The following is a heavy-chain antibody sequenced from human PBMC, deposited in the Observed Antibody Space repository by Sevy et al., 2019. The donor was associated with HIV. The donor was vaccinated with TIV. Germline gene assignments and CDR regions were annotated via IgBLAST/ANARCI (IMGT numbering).Heavy chain of an antibody. CDR3: AIDIGLQWELLGARFFDS. J-gene: IGHJ4*02. Sequence: GGSLRLSCAASDFTFTNAWMNWVRQVPGKGLEWVGRIKSETYSGTTDYAAPVKGRLTISSDDSDNTLYLQMNSLKTEDTAVYYCAIDIGLQWELLGARFFDSLGQGTRVTVSS. V-gene: IGHV3-15*07. D-gene: IGHD3-3*01. CDR2: IKSETYSGTT. CDR1: DFTFTNAW.